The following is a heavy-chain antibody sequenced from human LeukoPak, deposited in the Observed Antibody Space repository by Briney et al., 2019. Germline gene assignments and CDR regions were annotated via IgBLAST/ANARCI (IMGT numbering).Heavy chain of an antibody. CDR2: INSDGSST. CDR1: GFTFSSYA. V-gene: IGHV3-74*01. CDR3: AREHYSSSCPDY. Sequence: GGSLRLSCAASGFTFSSYAMSWVRHAPGKGLVWVSRINSDGSSTNYADSVKGRFTISRDNAKNTLYLQMNSLRAEDTAVYYCAREHYSSSCPDYWGQGTLVTVSS. J-gene: IGHJ4*02. D-gene: IGHD6-13*01.